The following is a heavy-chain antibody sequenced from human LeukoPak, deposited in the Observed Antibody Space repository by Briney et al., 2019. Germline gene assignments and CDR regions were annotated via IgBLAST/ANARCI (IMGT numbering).Heavy chain of an antibody. V-gene: IGHV1-69*13. CDR3: VADLTRVHVWSPLFEY. CDR2: IIPIFGTA. CDR1: GGTFSSYA. Sequence: SVKVSCKASGGTFSSYAISWVRQAPGQGLEWMGGIIPIFGTANYAQKFQGRVTITADESTSTAYMELSSLRSEDTAMYYCVADLTRVHVWSPLFEYWGQGTLVTVSS. J-gene: IGHJ4*02. D-gene: IGHD3-16*01.